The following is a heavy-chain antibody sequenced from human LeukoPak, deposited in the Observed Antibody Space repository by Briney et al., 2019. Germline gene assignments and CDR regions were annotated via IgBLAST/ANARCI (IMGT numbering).Heavy chain of an antibody. V-gene: IGHV1-2*06. Sequence: ASVKVSCXASGYTFTDYYMHWVRQARGQGLEWMGRINPNSGGTNYAQKFQGRVTMTRDTSISTAYMELSRLRSDDTAVYYCAGPMVRGAVDYWGQGTLVTVSS. CDR1: GYTFTDYY. CDR2: INPNSGGT. J-gene: IGHJ4*02. D-gene: IGHD3-10*01. CDR3: AGPMVRGAVDY.